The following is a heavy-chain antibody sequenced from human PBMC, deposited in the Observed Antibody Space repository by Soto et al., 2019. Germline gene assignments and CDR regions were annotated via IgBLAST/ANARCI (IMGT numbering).Heavy chain of an antibody. J-gene: IGHJ4*01. CDR1: GFSLSDYW. D-gene: IGHD6-19*01. CDR3: VRAPEQRPLAF. CDR2: ISVDGRDT. Sequence: QSGGSLRLSCAASGFSLSDYWMHWVRQVPGKGLLWVSRISVDGRDTTYADSVKGRFTISRDNAKNTLYLQMDSLRAEDTAVYYCVRAPEQRPLAFWGHGSLVPVSS. V-gene: IGHV3-74*03.